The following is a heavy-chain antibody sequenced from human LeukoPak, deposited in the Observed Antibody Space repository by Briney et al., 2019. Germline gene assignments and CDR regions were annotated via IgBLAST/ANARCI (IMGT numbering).Heavy chain of an antibody. CDR2: ISSSNSYL. J-gene: IGHJ4*02. Sequence: TGGSLRLSCAASGFTFSSYSMNWVRQAPGKGLEWVSSISSSNSYLYYADSVRGRFTISRDNAKNSLYLQMNSLRAEDTAVYYCASIPYYDILTGSAYYFDYWGQGTLVTVSS. CDR3: ASIPYYDILTGSAYYFDY. D-gene: IGHD3-9*01. V-gene: IGHV3-21*01. CDR1: GFTFSSYS.